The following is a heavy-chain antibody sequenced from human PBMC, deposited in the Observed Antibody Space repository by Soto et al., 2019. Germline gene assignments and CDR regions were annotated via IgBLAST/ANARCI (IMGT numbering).Heavy chain of an antibody. CDR2: ISGSGGST. V-gene: IGHV3-23*01. Sequence: GGSLRLSCAASGLTFCSYAMSWVRQAPGKGLEWVSAISGSGGSTYYADSVKGRFTISRDNSKNTLYLQMNSLRAEDTAVYYCAKDPRVYCSSTSCSEIWGQGTMVTVSS. D-gene: IGHD2-2*01. CDR1: GLTFCSYA. J-gene: IGHJ3*02. CDR3: AKDPRVYCSSTSCSEI.